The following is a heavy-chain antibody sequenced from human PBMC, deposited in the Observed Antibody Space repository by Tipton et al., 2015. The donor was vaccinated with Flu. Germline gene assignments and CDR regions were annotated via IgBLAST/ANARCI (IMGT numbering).Heavy chain of an antibody. V-gene: IGHV4-59*01. CDR2: IYYSGST. D-gene: IGHD1-26*01. Sequence: TLSLTCTVSGGSISSYYWSWIRQPPGKGLEWIGYIYYSGSTNYNPSLKSRVTISVDTSKNQFSLKLSSVTAADTAVYYCARGLLWDVAGDDAFDIWGQGTMVTVSS. CDR3: ARGLLWDVAGDDAFDI. CDR1: GGSISSYY. J-gene: IGHJ3*02.